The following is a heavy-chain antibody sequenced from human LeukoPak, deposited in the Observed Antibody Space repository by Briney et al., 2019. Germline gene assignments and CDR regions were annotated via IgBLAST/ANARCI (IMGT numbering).Heavy chain of an antibody. J-gene: IGHJ4*02. V-gene: IGHV4-59*01. Sequence: YPSETLSLTCTVSGGSISSYYWSWIRQPPGKGQEWIGYIYYSGSTNYNPSLKSRVTISVDTSKNQFSLKLSSVTAADTAVYYCARDSPYGDYPFDYWGQGTLVTVSS. CDR2: IYYSGST. CDR1: GGSISSYY. D-gene: IGHD4-17*01. CDR3: ARDSPYGDYPFDY.